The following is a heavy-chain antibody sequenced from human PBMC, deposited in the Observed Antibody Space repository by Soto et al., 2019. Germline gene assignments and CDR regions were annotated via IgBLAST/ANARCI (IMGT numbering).Heavy chain of an antibody. D-gene: IGHD3-3*01. V-gene: IGHV3-23*01. CDR2: ISGSGGST. Sequence: GGSLRLSCTASGFTFSSYAMSWVRQAPGKGLEWVSAISGSGGSTYYADSVKGRFTISRDNSKNTLYLQMNSLRAEDTAVYYCAKVRESYYYGMDVWGQGTTVTVSS. J-gene: IGHJ6*02. CDR3: AKVRESYYYGMDV. CDR1: GFTFSSYA.